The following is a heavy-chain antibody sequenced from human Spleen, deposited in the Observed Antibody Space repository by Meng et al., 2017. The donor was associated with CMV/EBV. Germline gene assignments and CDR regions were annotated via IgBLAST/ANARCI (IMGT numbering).Heavy chain of an antibody. J-gene: IGHJ4*02. CDR1: GFTFSNHN. V-gene: IGHV3-48*04. Sequence: GGSLRLSCAASGFTFSNHNMKWVRQAPGKGLEWISHISTSSSSIYYADSVKGRFTVSRDNAKNSLYLQMTSLRAEDTAVYYCAGDPGIAASRDYWGQGTLVTVSS. D-gene: IGHD6-13*01. CDR2: ISTSSSSI. CDR3: AGDPGIAASRDY.